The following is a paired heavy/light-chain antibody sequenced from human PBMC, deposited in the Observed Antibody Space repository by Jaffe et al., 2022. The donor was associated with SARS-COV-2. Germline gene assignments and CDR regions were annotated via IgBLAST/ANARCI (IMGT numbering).Heavy chain of an antibody. CDR1: GFTVSAYA. J-gene: IGHJ4*02. D-gene: IGHD1-26*01. Sequence: EVQLVESGGGLVQPGGSLRLSCSASGFTVSAYAMHWVRQAPGKGLEYVSAISSNGDNAYYADSVKGRFSISRDNSKNTLYLQMSSLRAEDTAVYYCVKPAWSYYYFDYWGQGTLVTVSS. V-gene: IGHV3-64D*09. CDR3: VKPAWSYYYFDY. CDR2: ISSNGDNA.
Light chain of an antibody. CDR3: SSYTSSSTLLYV. V-gene: IGLV2-14*01. Sequence: QSALTQPASVSGSPGQSITISCTGTSSDVGGYNYVSWYQQNPGKAPKLMIYDVSNRPSGVSNRFSGSKSGNTASLTISGLQAEDEADYYCSSYTSSSTLLYVFGTGTKVTVL. CDR1: SSDVGGYNY. CDR2: DVS. J-gene: IGLJ1*01.